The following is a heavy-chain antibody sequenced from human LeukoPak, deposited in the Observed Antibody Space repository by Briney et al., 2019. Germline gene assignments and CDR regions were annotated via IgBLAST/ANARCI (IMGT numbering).Heavy chain of an antibody. CDR3: AKEGVLLWFGELLDPPPFDY. CDR2: ISYDGSNK. D-gene: IGHD3-10*01. V-gene: IGHV3-30*18. J-gene: IGHJ4*02. CDR1: GFTFSSYG. Sequence: GGSLRLSCAASGFTFSSYGMHWVRQAPGKGLEWVAVISYDGSNKYYADSVKGRFTISRYNSKNTLYLQMNSLRAEDTAVYYCAKEGVLLWFGELLDPPPFDYWGQGTLVTVSS.